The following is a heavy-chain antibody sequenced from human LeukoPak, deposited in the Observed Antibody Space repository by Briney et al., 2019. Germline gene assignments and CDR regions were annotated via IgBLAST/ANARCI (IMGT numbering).Heavy chain of an antibody. D-gene: IGHD4-17*01. J-gene: IGHJ4*02. V-gene: IGHV1-69*05. Sequence: SVKVSRKASGGSFSSYAISWVRQGPGQGLEWMGRIIPFFGTSNYAQKFQGRVTITTDESTTTVYMELSGLRFDDTAIYYCVRDSVTSANYWGQGTQVAVSS. CDR2: IIPFFGTS. CDR1: GGSFSSYA. CDR3: VRDSVTSANY.